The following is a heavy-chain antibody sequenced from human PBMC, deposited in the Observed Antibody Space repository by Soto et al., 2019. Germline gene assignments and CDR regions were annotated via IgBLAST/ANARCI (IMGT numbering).Heavy chain of an antibody. Sequence: PSETLSLTCAVYGGSFSGYYWSWIRQPPGKGLEWIGEINHSGSTNYNPSLQSRVTISVDTSKNQFSLKLSPVNTADPAVYYCTRVLFGDSGTTTHYPGRRTPVTVSS. V-gene: IGHV4-34*01. CDR3: TRVLFGDSGTTTHY. CDR1: GGSFSGYY. J-gene: IGHJ4*02. CDR2: INHSGST. D-gene: IGHD4-17*01.